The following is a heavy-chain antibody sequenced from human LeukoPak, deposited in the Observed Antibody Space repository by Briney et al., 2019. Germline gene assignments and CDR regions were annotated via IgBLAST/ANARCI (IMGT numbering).Heavy chain of an antibody. Sequence: GGSLRLSCAASGFTFSSYCMHWFRQAPRKGLEWVAVIWYDGSNKYYADSVKGRFTISRDNSKNTLYLQMNSLRAEDTAVYYCAKNTNWNDVIEDWGQGTLVTVSS. J-gene: IGHJ4*02. D-gene: IGHD1-20*01. CDR3: AKNTNWNDVIED. V-gene: IGHV3-33*06. CDR2: IWYDGSNK. CDR1: GFTFSSYC.